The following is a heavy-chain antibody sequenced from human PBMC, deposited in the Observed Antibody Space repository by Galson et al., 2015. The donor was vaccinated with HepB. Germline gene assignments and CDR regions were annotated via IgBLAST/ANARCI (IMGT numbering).Heavy chain of an antibody. Sequence: SLRLSCAASGFTFSSYAMHWVRQAPGKGLEWVAVISYDGSNKYYADSVKGRFTISRDNSKNTLYLQMNSLRAEDTAVYYCARVMFAYSSSSNFQHWGQGTLVTVSS. V-gene: IGHV3-30-3*01. J-gene: IGHJ1*01. D-gene: IGHD6-6*01. CDR1: GFTFSSYA. CDR2: ISYDGSNK. CDR3: ARVMFAYSSSSNFQH.